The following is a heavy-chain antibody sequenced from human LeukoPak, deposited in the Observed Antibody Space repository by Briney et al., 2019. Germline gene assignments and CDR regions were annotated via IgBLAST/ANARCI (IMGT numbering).Heavy chain of an antibody. V-gene: IGHV4-30-2*01. CDR2: IYFAGYT. Sequence: SETLSLTCAVSGGSISSGGYSWSWIRQPPGKGLEWIGYIYFAGYTYYNPSLNSRVTISMDRSKNQFSLKLSSVTAADTAVYYCATGVATITTGVVSYFDKWGQGTLVTVSS. J-gene: IGHJ4*02. CDR1: GGSISSGGYS. CDR3: ATGVATITTGVVSYFDK. D-gene: IGHD5-12*01.